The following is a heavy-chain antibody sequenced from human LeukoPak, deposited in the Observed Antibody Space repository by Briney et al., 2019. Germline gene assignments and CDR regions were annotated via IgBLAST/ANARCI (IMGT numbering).Heavy chain of an antibody. D-gene: IGHD3-10*01. V-gene: IGHV3-7*01. CDR3: VRAFGGPSAPGFWFDP. J-gene: IGHJ5*02. Sequence: PGGSLRLSCVASGFTFSDHSMMWVRQAPGKGLEWVANIKRDGSEKNYVDSVRGRFTVSRDSRENSLYLHLNSLGVEDTAVYYCVRAFGGPSAPGFWFDPWGQGTLVTVSS. CDR1: GFTFSDHS. CDR2: IKRDGSEK.